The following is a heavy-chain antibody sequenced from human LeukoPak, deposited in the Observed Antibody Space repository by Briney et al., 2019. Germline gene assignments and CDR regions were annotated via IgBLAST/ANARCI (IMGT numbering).Heavy chain of an antibody. CDR2: VSGSGGST. CDR1: GFTSTTHA. Sequence: GRSLRPSCAPSGFTSTTHAMSWVRHAAGNGLEWESGVSGSGGSTYYADCVEGRFTISRDNSKNTLYLQMNSLRGEDTAVYYCAKDLDIVATITGNWGQGTLVTVSS. D-gene: IGHD5-12*01. J-gene: IGHJ4*02. V-gene: IGHV3-23*01. CDR3: AKDLDIVATITGN.